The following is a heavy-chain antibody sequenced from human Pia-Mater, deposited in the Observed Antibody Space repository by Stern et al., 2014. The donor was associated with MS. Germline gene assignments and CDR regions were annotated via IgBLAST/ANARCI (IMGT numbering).Heavy chain of an antibody. CDR2: IIPIFGTA. D-gene: IGHD1-26*01. CDR1: GGTFSSYA. J-gene: IGHJ6*02. Sequence: VQLVESGAEVKKPGSSVKVSCKASGGTFSSYAISWVRQAPGQGLEWMGGIIPIFGTANYAQNFQGRVTITADKSTSTAYMELSSLRSEDTAVYYCARRGMGATTKYGMDVWGQGTTVTVSS. V-gene: IGHV1-69*06. CDR3: ARRGMGATTKYGMDV.